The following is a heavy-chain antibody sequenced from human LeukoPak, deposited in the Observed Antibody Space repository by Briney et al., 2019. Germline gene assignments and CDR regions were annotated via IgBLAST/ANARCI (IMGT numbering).Heavy chain of an antibody. V-gene: IGHV4-34*01. CDR2: INHSGRT. J-gene: IGHJ4*02. CDR1: GGSFSGYY. Sequence: PSETLSLTCAVYGGSFSGYYWSWIRQPPGKGLEWIGEINHSGRTNYNPSLKSRVTISVDTSKNQFSLKLSSVTAADTAVYYCARQNYGAAPLRYWGQGTLVTVSS. D-gene: IGHD4/OR15-4a*01. CDR3: ARQNYGAAPLRY.